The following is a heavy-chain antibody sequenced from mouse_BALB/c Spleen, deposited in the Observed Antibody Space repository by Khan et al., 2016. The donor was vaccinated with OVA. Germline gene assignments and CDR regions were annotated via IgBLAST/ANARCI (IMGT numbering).Heavy chain of an antibody. CDR1: GYTFINYW. J-gene: IGHJ2*01. V-gene: IGHV1-7*01. D-gene: IGHD1-1*01. Sequence: VKLLESGAELAKPGASVKMSCKASGYTFINYWILWVKQRPGQGLEWIGYINPSTAYTEYNQNFKDKATLTAEKSSRTAYMQLSSLTSEDSAVYYCARRGLRWDFDYWGQGTTLTVSS. CDR2: INPSTAYT. CDR3: ARRGLRWDFDY.